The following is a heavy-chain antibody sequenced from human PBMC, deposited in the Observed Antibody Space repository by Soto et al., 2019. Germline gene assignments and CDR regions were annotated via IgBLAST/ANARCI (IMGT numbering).Heavy chain of an antibody. V-gene: IGHV3-53*01. CDR1: GFTVSSTY. CDR2: IYGGLTT. Sequence: EVQLVESGGGLIQPGGSLRLSCAASGFTVSSTYMTWVRQAPGKGLEWVSVIYGGLTTSYADSVKGRFTISRDNSKNTLYLQMNSLRAEDTAVYYCAKAIRVTVEYWGQGTLVTVSS. CDR3: AKAIRVTVEY. J-gene: IGHJ4*02. D-gene: IGHD4-4*01.